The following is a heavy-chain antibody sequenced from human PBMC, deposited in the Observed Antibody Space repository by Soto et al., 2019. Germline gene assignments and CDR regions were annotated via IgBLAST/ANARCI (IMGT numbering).Heavy chain of an antibody. CDR1: GGSISSSSYY. Sequence: ETLSLTCTVSGGSISSSSYYWGWIRQPPGKGLEWIGSIYYSGSTYYNPSLKSRVTISVDTSKNQFSLKLSSVTAADTAVYYCASIGIAVAGGGYWGQGTLVTVSS. J-gene: IGHJ4*02. D-gene: IGHD6-19*01. CDR3: ASIGIAVAGGGY. CDR2: IYYSGST. V-gene: IGHV4-39*01.